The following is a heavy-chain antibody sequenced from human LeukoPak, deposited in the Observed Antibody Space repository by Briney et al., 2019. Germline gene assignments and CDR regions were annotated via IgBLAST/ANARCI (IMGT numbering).Heavy chain of an antibody. CDR1: GGTFSSYA. V-gene: IGHV1-69*04. CDR3: ARAVEPTVPTGAFDI. CDR2: IIPIFGIA. D-gene: IGHD4-17*01. Sequence: SVKVSCKASGGTFSSYAISWVRQAPGQGLEWMGRIIPIFGIANYAQKCQGRVTITADKSTSTAYMELSSLRSEDTAVYYCARAVEPTVPTGAFDIWGQGTMVTVSS. J-gene: IGHJ3*02.